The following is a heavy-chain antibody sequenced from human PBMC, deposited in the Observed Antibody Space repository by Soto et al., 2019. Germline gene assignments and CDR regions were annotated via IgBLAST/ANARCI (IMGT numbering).Heavy chain of an antibody. J-gene: IGHJ3*01. V-gene: IGHV3-48*01. CDR1: GFTFRNYG. D-gene: IGHD3-22*01. CDR2: IGIGSSTK. CDR3: ARDQLYYNDISGRPLNAFDV. Sequence: PGGSLRLSSAASGFTFRNYGMNWVRQAPGKGLEWVSYIGIGSSTKYYADSVKGRFTISRDNAKNSLYLQMNSLRAEDTAVYYCARDQLYYNDISGRPLNAFDVWGQGTMVTVSS.